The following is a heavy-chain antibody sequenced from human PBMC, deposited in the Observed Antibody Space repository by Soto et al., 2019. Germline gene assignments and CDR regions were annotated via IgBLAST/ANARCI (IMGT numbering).Heavy chain of an antibody. Sequence: SETLSLTCAVYGGSFSGYYWSWIRQPPGKGLEWIGEINHSGGTNYNPSLKSRVTISVDTSKNQFSLKLSSVTAADTAVYYCASSAVVVVNRYYYYYGMDVWGQGTTVTVSS. D-gene: IGHD3-22*01. V-gene: IGHV4-34*01. CDR3: ASSAVVVVNRYYYYYGMDV. CDR1: GGSFSGYY. J-gene: IGHJ6*02. CDR2: INHSGGT.